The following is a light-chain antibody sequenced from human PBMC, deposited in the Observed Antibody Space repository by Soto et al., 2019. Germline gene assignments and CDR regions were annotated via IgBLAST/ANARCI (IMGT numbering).Light chain of an antibody. V-gene: IGLV2-14*01. CDR1: SSDIEDYKY. CDR3: QSYDSSLSGSV. CDR2: EVN. J-gene: IGLJ2*01. Sequence: QSALTQPASVSGSPGQSITISCTGSSSDIEDYKYVSWYQQHPGKAPKLILYEVNLRPSGVSHRFSGSKSANSASLTISGLQAEDEADYYCQSYDSSLSGSVFGGGTKLTVL.